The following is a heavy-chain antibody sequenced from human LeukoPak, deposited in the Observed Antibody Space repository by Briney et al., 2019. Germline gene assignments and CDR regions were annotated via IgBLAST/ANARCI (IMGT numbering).Heavy chain of an antibody. D-gene: IGHD1-1*01. V-gene: IGHV1-2*02. CDR3: ARVGATGTTSPFDY. J-gene: IGHJ4*02. CDR2: INPNSGGT. CDR1: GYTFTGYY. Sequence: ASLKDSCKASGYTFTGYYMHWVRQAPGQGLEWLGWINPNSGGTNYAQKFQGRVTMTRDTSISTAYMELSRLRSDDTAVYYCARVGATGTTSPFDYWGQGTLVTVSS.